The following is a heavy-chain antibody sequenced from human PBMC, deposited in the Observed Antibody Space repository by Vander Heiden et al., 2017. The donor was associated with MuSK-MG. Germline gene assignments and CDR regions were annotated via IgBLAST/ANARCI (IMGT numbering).Heavy chain of an antibody. J-gene: IGHJ4*02. CDR1: FSSYA. CDR2: ISGSGGST. CDR3: AKALRAQLWLKGYFDY. D-gene: IGHD5-18*01. Sequence: FSSYAMSWVRQAPGKGLEWVSAISGSGGSTYYADSVKGRFTISRDNSKNTRYLQMNSLRAEDTAVYYCAKALRAQLWLKGYFDYWGQGTLVTVSS. V-gene: IGHV3-23*01.